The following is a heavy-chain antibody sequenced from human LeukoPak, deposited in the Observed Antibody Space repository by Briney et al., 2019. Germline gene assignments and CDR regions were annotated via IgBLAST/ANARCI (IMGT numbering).Heavy chain of an antibody. CDR3: AGVHSSSWTPSYYYYGMDV. D-gene: IGHD6-13*01. CDR2: IYYSGST. Sequence: PSGTLSLTCTVSGGSISSYYWSWIRQPPGKGLEWIGYIYYSGSTNYNPSLKSRVTISVDTSKNQFSLKLSSVTAADTAVYYCAGVHSSSWTPSYYYYGMDVWGQGTTVTVSS. J-gene: IGHJ6*02. V-gene: IGHV4-59*01. CDR1: GGSISSYY.